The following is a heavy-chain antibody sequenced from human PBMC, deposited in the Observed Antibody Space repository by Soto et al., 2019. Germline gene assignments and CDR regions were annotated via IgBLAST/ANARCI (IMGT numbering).Heavy chain of an antibody. CDR3: ARDGEAGTGYYYYGMDV. V-gene: IGHV4-34*01. CDR1: GGSFSGYY. CDR2: INRSGST. Sequence: PSETLSLTCAVYGGSFSGYYWSWIRQPPGKGLEWIGEINRSGSTNYNPSLKSRVTISVDTSKNQLSLKLSSVTAADTAVYYCARDGEAGTGYYYYGMDVWGQGTTVTVSS. J-gene: IGHJ6*02. D-gene: IGHD6-19*01.